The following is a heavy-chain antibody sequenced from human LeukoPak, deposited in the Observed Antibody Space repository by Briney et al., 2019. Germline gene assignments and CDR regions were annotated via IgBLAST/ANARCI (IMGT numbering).Heavy chain of an antibody. Sequence: GGALILSCAASGFTLSSHWNHWVGQVPGKGLVWVSRLSNDGGSTNYADSVKGRFTISRDNAKNTLYLQMNSLRVDDTAVYYCARARAGSRNAFDMWGQGTMVTVSS. J-gene: IGHJ3*02. V-gene: IGHV3-74*01. CDR1: GFTLSSHW. CDR3: ARARAGSRNAFDM. CDR2: LSNDGGST.